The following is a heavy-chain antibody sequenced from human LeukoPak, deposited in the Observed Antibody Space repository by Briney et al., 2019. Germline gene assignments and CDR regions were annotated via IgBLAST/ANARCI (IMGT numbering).Heavy chain of an antibody. Sequence: PGGSLRLSCAASGFTFSSYSMNWVRQAPGKGLEWVSYISSSSSTIYYAASVKGRFTISRDNAKNSLYLQMNSLRAEDTAVYYCARGGPWYSSSSEPMADVWGKGTTVTVSS. V-gene: IGHV3-48*01. CDR1: GFTFSSYS. CDR3: ARGGPWYSSSSEPMADV. CDR2: ISSSSSTI. J-gene: IGHJ6*04. D-gene: IGHD6-6*01.